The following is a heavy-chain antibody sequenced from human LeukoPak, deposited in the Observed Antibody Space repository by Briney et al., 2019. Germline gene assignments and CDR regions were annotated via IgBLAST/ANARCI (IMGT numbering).Heavy chain of an antibody. CDR2: ISYDGSNK. D-gene: IGHD3-10*01. CDR3: ARDHITMIRGVSYYYYGMDV. CDR1: GFTFSSYG. J-gene: IGHJ6*02. Sequence: GGSLRLSCAASGFTFSSYGMHWVRQAPGKGLEWVAVISYDGSNKYYADSVKGRFTISRDSSKNTLFLQMISLRAEDTAVYYCARDHITMIRGVSYYYYGMDVWGQGTTVTVSS. V-gene: IGHV3-30*03.